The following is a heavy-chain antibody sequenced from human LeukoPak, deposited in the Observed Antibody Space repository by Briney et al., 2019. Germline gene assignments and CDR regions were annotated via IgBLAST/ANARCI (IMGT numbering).Heavy chain of an antibody. J-gene: IGHJ4*02. CDR3: ARDRRTYSSGWYDY. D-gene: IGHD6-19*01. V-gene: IGHV1-69*01. CDR1: GGTFSSYA. Sequence: SCAASGGTFSSYAISWVRQAPGQGLEWMGGIIPIFGTANYAQKFQGRVTITADESTSTAYMELSSLRSEDTAVYYCARDRRTYSSGWYDYWGQGTLVTVSS. CDR2: IIPIFGTA.